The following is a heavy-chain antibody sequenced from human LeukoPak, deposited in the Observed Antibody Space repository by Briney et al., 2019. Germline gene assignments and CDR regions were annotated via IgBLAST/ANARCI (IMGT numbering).Heavy chain of an antibody. CDR2: IYTSGST. CDR1: GGSISSYY. V-gene: IGHV4-4*07. CDR3: ARGRGSSGPRGYGMDV. D-gene: IGHD6-19*01. J-gene: IGHJ6*02. Sequence: SETLSLTCTVSGGSISSYYWSWIRQPAGKGLEWIGRIYTSGSTNYNPSLKSRVTISVDTSKNQFSLKLSSVTAADTAVYYCARGRGSSGPRGYGMDVWGQGTTVTVSS.